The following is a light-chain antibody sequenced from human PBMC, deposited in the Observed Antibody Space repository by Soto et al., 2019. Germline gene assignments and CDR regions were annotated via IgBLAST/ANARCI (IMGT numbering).Light chain of an antibody. Sequence: HSALTQPPSASGSPGQSVAISCTGTSSDVGGYNYVSWYQQHPGKAPKLMIYEVSKRPSGVPDRFSGSKSGNTASLTVSGLQAEDEADYYCSSYAGIHIVFGTGTKVTVL. CDR1: SSDVGGYNY. CDR2: EVS. CDR3: SSYAGIHIV. V-gene: IGLV2-8*01. J-gene: IGLJ1*01.